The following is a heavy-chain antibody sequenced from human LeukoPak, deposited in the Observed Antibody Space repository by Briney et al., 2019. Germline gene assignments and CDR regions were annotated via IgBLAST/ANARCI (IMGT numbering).Heavy chain of an antibody. CDR1: GGTFSSYA. V-gene: IGHV1-69*13. CDR3: ARERYCSGGSCSNWFDP. Sequence: GASVKVSCKASGGTFSSYAISWVRQAPGQGREWMGGIIPIFGTANYAQKFQGRVTITADESTSTAYMELSSLRSEDTAVYYCARERYCSGGSCSNWFDPWGQGTLVTVSS. CDR2: IIPIFGTA. D-gene: IGHD2-15*01. J-gene: IGHJ5*02.